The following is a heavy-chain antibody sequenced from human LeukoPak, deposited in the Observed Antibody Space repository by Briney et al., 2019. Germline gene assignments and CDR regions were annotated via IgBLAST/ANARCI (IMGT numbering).Heavy chain of an antibody. V-gene: IGHV3-23*01. CDR3: ARDYGDYVWSRTSDYYFDY. J-gene: IGHJ4*02. D-gene: IGHD4-17*01. CDR2: ISVSGGST. CDR1: GFTFRSFA. Sequence: GGSLRLSCAASGFTFRSFAMTWVRQAPGKGLQWVSAISVSGGSTYYADSVKGRFTISRGNSRNTLYLQMNSLRAEDTAIYYCARDYGDYVWSRTSDYYFDYWGQGTLVTVSS.